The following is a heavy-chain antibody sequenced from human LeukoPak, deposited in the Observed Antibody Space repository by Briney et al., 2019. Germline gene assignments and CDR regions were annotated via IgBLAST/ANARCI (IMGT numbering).Heavy chain of an antibody. CDR1: GFTFSSYA. Sequence: GGSLSLSCAASGFTFSSYAMSWVRQAPGKGLEWVSAISGSGGSTYYADSVKGRFTISRDNSKNTLYLQMNSLRAEDTAVYYCSWDVDTAMGAFDYWGQGTLVTVSS. V-gene: IGHV3-23*01. J-gene: IGHJ4*02. CDR3: SWDVDTAMGAFDY. CDR2: ISGSGGST. D-gene: IGHD5-18*01.